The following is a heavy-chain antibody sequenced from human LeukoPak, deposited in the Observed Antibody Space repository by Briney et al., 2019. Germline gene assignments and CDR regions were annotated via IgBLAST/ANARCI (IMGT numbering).Heavy chain of an antibody. V-gene: IGHV1-2*02. J-gene: IGHJ4*02. D-gene: IGHD2-15*01. Sequence: ASVKVSCKASGYTFTGYYMHWLRQAPGQGLEWMAWINPGTGVINYAQKFQGRVTVTRDTSITTAYMELSSLRSDDTAVYYCASPKHGSSGDYWGQGTLVTVSS. CDR3: ASPKHGSSGDY. CDR1: GYTFTGYY. CDR2: INPGTGVI.